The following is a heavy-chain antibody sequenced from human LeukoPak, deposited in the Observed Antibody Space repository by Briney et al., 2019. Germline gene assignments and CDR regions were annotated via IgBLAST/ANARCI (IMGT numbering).Heavy chain of an antibody. CDR3: AELGITMIGGV. Sequence: GGSLRLSCAASGSTFSRSWMHWVRQAPGKGLVWVSRINDDGSTTSYADSVKGRFTISRDNAKNSLYLQMNSLRAEDTAVYYCAELGITMIGGVRGKGTTVTISS. CDR2: INDDGSTT. D-gene: IGHD3-10*02. J-gene: IGHJ6*04. CDR1: GSTFSRSW. V-gene: IGHV3-74*01.